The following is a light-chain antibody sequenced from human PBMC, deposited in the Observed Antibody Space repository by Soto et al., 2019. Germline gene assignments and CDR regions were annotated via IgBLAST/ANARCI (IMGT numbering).Light chain of an antibody. CDR3: QQYASSLT. J-gene: IGKJ1*01. Sequence: EILLTQSPDSLSLSPGDRATLSCRASQSFSSTFFDWSQQKPGQAPRHLIYGASSRATGIPDRFSGSGSGTDFALTISRLEPEDFAVYYCQQYASSLTFGQGTKVEIK. CDR2: GAS. CDR1: QSFSSTF. V-gene: IGKV3-20*01.